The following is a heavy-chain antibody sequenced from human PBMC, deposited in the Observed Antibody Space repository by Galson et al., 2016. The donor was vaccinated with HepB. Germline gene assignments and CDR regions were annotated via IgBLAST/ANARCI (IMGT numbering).Heavy chain of an antibody. V-gene: IGHV4-59*01. CDR1: GGSISNYY. CDR3: ARGYDSSGYYYGSDAFDL. J-gene: IGHJ3*01. D-gene: IGHD3-22*01. CDR2: MSYSGSI. Sequence: SETLSLTCTVSGGSISNYYWNWIRQPPGKGLEWIGYMSYSGSINYNPSLKSRVTLSGDTSKNQFSLKLRSVTTADTALYYCARGYDSSGYYYGSDAFDLWGLGTMVTVSS.